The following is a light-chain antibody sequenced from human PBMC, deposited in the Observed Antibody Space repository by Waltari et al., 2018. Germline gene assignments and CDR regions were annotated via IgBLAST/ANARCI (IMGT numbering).Light chain of an antibody. CDR1: QSVLYSSNNKNY. V-gene: IGKV4-1*01. J-gene: IGKJ2*01. CDR2: WAS. Sequence: DIVMTQSPDSLAVSLGERATINCKSRQSVLYSSNNKNYLAWYQQKPGQPPKLLIYWASTRESGVPDRFSGSGSGTDFTLTISSLQAEDVAVYYCQQYYGNPRTFGQGTKLEIK. CDR3: QQYYGNPRT.